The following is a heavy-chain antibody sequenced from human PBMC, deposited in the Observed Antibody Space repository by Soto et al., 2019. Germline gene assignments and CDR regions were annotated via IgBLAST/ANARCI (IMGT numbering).Heavy chain of an antibody. CDR3: ARADWNDDPTYYFDY. J-gene: IGHJ4*02. V-gene: IGHV1-69*02. D-gene: IGHD1-1*01. CDR1: GGTFSSYT. CDR2: IIPILGIA. Sequence: SLKVSCKASGGTFSSYTISWVRQAPGQGLEWMGRIIPILGIANYAQKFQGRVTITADKSTSTAYMELSSLRSEDTAVYYCARADWNDDPTYYFDYWGQGTLVTVSS.